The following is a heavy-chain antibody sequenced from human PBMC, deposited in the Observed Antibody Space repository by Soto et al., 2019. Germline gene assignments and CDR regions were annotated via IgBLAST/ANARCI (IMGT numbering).Heavy chain of an antibody. J-gene: IGHJ4*02. CDR1: GGSISSSSYY. CDR3: ARQDYSSLDY. D-gene: IGHD6-13*01. CDR2: IYYSGST. V-gene: IGHV4-39*01. Sequence: SETLSLTCTVSGGSISSSSYYWGWIRQPPGKGLEWIGSIYYSGSTCYNPSLKSRVTISVDTSKNQFSLKLSSVTAADTAVYYCARQDYSSLDYWGQGTLVTVSS.